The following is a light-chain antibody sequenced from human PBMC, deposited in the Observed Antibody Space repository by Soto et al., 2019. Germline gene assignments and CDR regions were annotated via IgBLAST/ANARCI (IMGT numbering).Light chain of an antibody. V-gene: IGKV3-20*01. J-gene: IGKJ4*01. CDR3: QQYGSSVT. Sequence: EIVLTQSPCTLSLSAGERATLSCRASQSVSSSYLAWYQQKPGQAPRLLIYGASGRATGIPDRFSGSGSGTDLTLTISRLEPEDFAVYYCQQYGSSVTFGGGTKVDIK. CDR2: GAS. CDR1: QSVSSSY.